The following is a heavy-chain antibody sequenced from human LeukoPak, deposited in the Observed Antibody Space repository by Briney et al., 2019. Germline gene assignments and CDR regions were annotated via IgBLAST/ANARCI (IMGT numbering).Heavy chain of an antibody. CDR2: FYYSGST. V-gene: IGHV4-39*07. D-gene: IGHD3-22*01. J-gene: IGHJ4*02. CDR1: GGSISSRSYY. Sequence: TPSETLSLTCTVSGGSISSRSYYWGWIRQPPGKGLVWIGSFYYSGSTYYNPSLKSRVTMSVDTSKNQFSLNLTSVTAADTAVYYCTREVSGSQDYWGQGTLVTVSS. CDR3: TREVSGSQDY.